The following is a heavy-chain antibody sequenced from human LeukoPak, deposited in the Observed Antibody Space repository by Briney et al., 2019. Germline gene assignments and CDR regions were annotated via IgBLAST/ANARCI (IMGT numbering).Heavy chain of an antibody. Sequence: ASVKVSCKASGYTFTGYYMHWVRQAPGQGLEWMGWINPNSGGTNYAQKFQGRVTMTRDTSISTAYMELSRLRSDDTAVYYCAGDPVRFLEWSSGFDYWGQGTLVTVSS. CDR1: GYTFTGYY. V-gene: IGHV1-2*02. CDR2: INPNSGGT. CDR3: AGDPVRFLEWSSGFDY. J-gene: IGHJ4*02. D-gene: IGHD3-3*01.